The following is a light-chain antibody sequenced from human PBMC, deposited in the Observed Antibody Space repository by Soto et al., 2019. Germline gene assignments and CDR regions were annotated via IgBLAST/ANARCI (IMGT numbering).Light chain of an antibody. CDR3: QETQSTPGT. J-gene: IGKJ1*01. Sequence: DIQVTQSPSSLSASLGDRVTITCRASQSISRHLNWYQQQSGKAPRLLIHAASSLQSGVPSRFGGSGSGTDFTLTISTLQPEDFATYYCQETQSTPGTFGQGTRLEIK. CDR1: QSISRH. V-gene: IGKV1-39*01. CDR2: AAS.